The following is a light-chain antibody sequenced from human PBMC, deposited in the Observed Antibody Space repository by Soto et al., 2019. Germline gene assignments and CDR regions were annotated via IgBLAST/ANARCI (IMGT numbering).Light chain of an antibody. CDR1: SGHSSYA. V-gene: IGLV4-69*01. J-gene: IGLJ2*01. CDR2: INSDGSH. CDR3: QTWGTGIQV. Sequence: QLVLTQSPSASDSLGASVKLTCTLSSGHSSYAIAWHQQQPEKGPRYLMKINSDGSHTKGDGIPNRFSGSSSGAERYLTISSLQSEDEADYYCQTWGTGIQVFGGGTQLTVL.